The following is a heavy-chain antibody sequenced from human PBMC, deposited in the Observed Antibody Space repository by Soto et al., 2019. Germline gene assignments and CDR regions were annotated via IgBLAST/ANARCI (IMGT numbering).Heavy chain of an antibody. V-gene: IGHV1-18*01. D-gene: IGHD6-19*01. CDR3: ARDRGCGWFGTSTEFGY. Sequence: QVQLVQSGAEVKKPGASVKVSCKASGYTFTSYGISWVRQAPGQGLEWMGWISAYNGNTNYAQKLKGRATMTTGTSTSTADQEMRSVRSDATALYYCARDRGCGWFGTSTEFGYWGQGTLVTVSS. CDR1: GYTFTSYG. J-gene: IGHJ4*02. CDR2: ISAYNGNT.